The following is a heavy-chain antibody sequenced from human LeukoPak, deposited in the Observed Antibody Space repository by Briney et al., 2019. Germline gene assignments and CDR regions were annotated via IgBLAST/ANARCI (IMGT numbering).Heavy chain of an antibody. CDR1: GFNFSNFG. Sequence: GRSLRLSCTASGFNFSNFGIYWVRQAPGKGLEWVTIISHDGSNKYYADSVKGRFAISRDNSKNTVYMQMDSLRVEDTAVYYCARCLRGGDFAAQDAFDIWGQGTMVTVSS. CDR3: ARCLRGGDFAAQDAFDI. D-gene: IGHD2-21*02. J-gene: IGHJ3*02. CDR2: ISHDGSNK. V-gene: IGHV3-30*09.